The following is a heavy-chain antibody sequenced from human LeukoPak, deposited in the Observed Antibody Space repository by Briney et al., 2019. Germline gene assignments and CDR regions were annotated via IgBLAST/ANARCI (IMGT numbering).Heavy chain of an antibody. CDR2: SSSSSSCT. V-gene: IGHV3-11*06. CDR1: GFTLSAST. Sequence: GGPLRPSFAAPGFTLSASTMSWIPQAPGKGLGWVSYSSSSSSCTNYADSVKGRFTISRDNAKNSLYLQMNSLRAEDTAVYYCARDDAILTGLDGWGQGTLVTVSS. J-gene: IGHJ4*02. CDR3: ARDDAILTGLDG. D-gene: IGHD3-9*01.